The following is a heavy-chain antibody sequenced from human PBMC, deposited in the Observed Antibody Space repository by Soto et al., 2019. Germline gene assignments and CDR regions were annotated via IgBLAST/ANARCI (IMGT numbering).Heavy chain of an antibody. V-gene: IGHV1-46*01. CDR3: AKGRGGKTVAKFGMDV. CDR2: ISPFGGAT. D-gene: IGHD3-16*01. Sequence: ASVKVSCKASGDSVSNDYLHWVRQAPGQGFEWLGLISPFGGATAYAQRFEGRVTVTMDKSSTTFYLELSSLRSDDTAVYYCAKGRGGKTVAKFGMDVWGQGVTVTVSS. J-gene: IGHJ6*02. CDR1: GDSVSNDY.